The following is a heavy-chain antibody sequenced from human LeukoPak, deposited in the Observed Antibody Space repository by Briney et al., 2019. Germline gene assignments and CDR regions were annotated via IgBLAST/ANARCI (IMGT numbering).Heavy chain of an antibody. D-gene: IGHD3-16*01. CDR3: AREQRGALSGRLGGLFASYCTYYYMDV. Sequence: ASVKVSCKASGYTFTMYYIHWVRQAPGQGLEWMGMINPSDGATTYAQRFQGRVTMTRDMSTTTVYMDLRSLRSADTAVYFCAREQRGALSGRLGGLFASYCTYYYMDVWGRGTTVTVSS. J-gene: IGHJ6*03. V-gene: IGHV1-46*01. CDR1: GYTFTMYY. CDR2: INPSDGAT.